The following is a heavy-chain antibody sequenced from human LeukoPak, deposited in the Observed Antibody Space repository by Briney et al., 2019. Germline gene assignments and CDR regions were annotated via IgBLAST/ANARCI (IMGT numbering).Heavy chain of an antibody. D-gene: IGHD3-22*01. CDR2: IYHSGST. CDR3: ARDGRKDYYDSSGYFY. Sequence: PSGTLSLTCAVSGGSISSSNWWSWVRQPPGKGLEWIGEIYHSGSTNYNPSLKSRVTISVDKSKNQFSLKLSSVTAADTAVYYCARDGRKDYYDSSGYFYWGQGTLVTVSS. CDR1: GGSISSSNW. V-gene: IGHV4-4*02. J-gene: IGHJ4*02.